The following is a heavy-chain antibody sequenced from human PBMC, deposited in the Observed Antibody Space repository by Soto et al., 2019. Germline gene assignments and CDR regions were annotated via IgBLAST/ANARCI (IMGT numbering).Heavy chain of an antibody. Sequence: ASVKVSCKASGFTFSGYSIHWLRQAPGQRLEWMGWIKADNTNTKYSQKFQGRVTITRDNAKNTLYLQMNSLRAEDTAVYYCASGGSSLNFDSWGQGTLVTVSS. D-gene: IGHD6-6*01. CDR3: ASGGSSLNFDS. J-gene: IGHJ4*02. V-gene: IGHV1-3*01. CDR2: IKADNTNT. CDR1: GFTFSGYS.